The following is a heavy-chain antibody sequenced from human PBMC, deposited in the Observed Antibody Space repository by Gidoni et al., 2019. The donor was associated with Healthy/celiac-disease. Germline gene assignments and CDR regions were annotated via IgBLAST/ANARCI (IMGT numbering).Heavy chain of an antibody. CDR3: ARGSPYTVTTYYNWFDP. CDR1: GYTFTGYY. J-gene: IGHJ5*02. Sequence: QVQLVQSGAEVKKPGASVKVSCKASGYTFTGYYMHWVRQAPGQGLEWTGWINPNSGGTNYAQKFQGRVTMTRDTSISTAYMELSRLRSDDTAVYYCARGSPYTVTTYYNWFDPWGQGTLVTVSS. CDR2: INPNSGGT. V-gene: IGHV1-2*02. D-gene: IGHD4-17*01.